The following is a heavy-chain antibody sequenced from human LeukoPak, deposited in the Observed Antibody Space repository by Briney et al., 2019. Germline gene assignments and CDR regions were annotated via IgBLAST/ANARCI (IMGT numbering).Heavy chain of an antibody. J-gene: IGHJ4*02. V-gene: IGHV1-2*02. CDR1: GXX. Sequence: GXXMXWVRQAPGQGLEWMGWINPNSGGTNYAQKFQGRVTMTRDTSISTAYMELSRLRSDDTAVYYCARAYYDFWSGLPVDYWGQGTLVTVSS. CDR3: ARAYYDFWSGLPVDY. CDR2: INPNSGGT. D-gene: IGHD3-3*01.